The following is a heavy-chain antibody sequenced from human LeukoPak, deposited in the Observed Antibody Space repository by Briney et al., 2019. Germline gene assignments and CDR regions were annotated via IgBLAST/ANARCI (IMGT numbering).Heavy chain of an antibody. D-gene: IGHD3-22*01. CDR1: GFTFSDYY. CDR2: ISSSGSTI. Sequence: GGSLRLSCAASGFTFSDYYMSWIRQAPGKGLEWVSYISSSGSTIYYADSVKGRFTISRDNAKNSLYLQMNSLRAEDTAVYYCASSQFGTMIANYYYMDVWGKGTTVTVSS. V-gene: IGHV3-11*04. J-gene: IGHJ6*03. CDR3: ASSQFGTMIANYYYMDV.